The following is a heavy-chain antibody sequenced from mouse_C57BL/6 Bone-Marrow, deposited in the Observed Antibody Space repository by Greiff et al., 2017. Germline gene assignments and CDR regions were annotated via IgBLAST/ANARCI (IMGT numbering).Heavy chain of an antibody. V-gene: IGHV14-4*01. D-gene: IGHD1-2*01. CDR1: GFNFTDYY. J-gene: IGHJ1*03. CDR2: IDPENGDT. Sequence: VQLQQSGAELVRPGASVKLSCTASGFNFTDYYMHWVKQRPEQGLEWIGWIDPENGDTEYASKFQGKATITADTSSNTAYLQLSSLTSADTAVFYGAAVRGNGRDWYFDVWGTGTTVTVSA. CDR3: AAVRGNGRDWYFDV.